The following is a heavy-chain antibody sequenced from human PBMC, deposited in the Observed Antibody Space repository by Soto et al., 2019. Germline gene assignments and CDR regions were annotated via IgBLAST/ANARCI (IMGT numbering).Heavy chain of an antibody. D-gene: IGHD3-9*01. V-gene: IGHV1-18*01. CDR1: GYTFATYG. Sequence: ASVKVSCKASGYTFATYGVTWVRQAPGQGLEWMGWISAYNGNTNSAQRLQDRLTMTTDTSTSAAYMELRSLRSDDTAVYYCARGAPSRYYFDYWGQGTLVTVSS. CDR3: ARGAPSRYYFDY. CDR2: ISAYNGNT. J-gene: IGHJ4*02.